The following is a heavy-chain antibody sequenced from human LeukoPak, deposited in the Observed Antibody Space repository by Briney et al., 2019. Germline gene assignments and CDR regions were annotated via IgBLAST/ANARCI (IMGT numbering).Heavy chain of an antibody. J-gene: IGHJ3*01. V-gene: IGHV3-30*02. CDR3: AKRGRGNYYLTGFEV. CDR1: GFTFSSFD. CDR2: IRFEGTNQ. D-gene: IGHD1-26*01. Sequence: GGSLRLSCAASGFTFSSFDIHWVRQTPGKGLEGVAFIRFEGTNQYYADSVKGRITISRDNAKNTVYLKMNSLRPEYTAVYYCAKRGRGNYYLTGFEVWGRGTMVTVSS.